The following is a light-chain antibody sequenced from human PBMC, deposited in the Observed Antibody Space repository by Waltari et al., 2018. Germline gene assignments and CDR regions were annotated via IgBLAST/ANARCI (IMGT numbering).Light chain of an antibody. CDR1: SSDVGAYNY. CDR3: ISYTTSDTYV. CDR2: GVS. J-gene: IGLJ1*01. Sequence: QSALTQPASVSGSPGQSITISCTGTSSDVGAYNYVSWFQQLPGKAPKLLIYGVSYRPSGVSNRFSGSKSGSTASLTISGLQTEDEADYYCISYTTSDTYVFGTGTKVTVL. V-gene: IGLV2-14*01.